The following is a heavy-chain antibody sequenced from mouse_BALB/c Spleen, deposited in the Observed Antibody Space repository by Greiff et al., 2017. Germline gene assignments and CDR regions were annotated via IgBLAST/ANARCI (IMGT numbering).Heavy chain of an antibody. V-gene: IGHV2-2*02. CDR3: ARNYEDAMDY. D-gene: IGHD1-1*01. CDR1: GFSLTSYG. Sequence: QVQLQQSGPGLVQPSQSLSITCTVSGFSLTSYGVHWVRQSPGKGLEWLGVIWSGGSTDYNAAFISRLSISKDNSKSQVFFKMNSLQANDTAIYYCARNYEDAMDYWGQGTSVTVSS. CDR2: IWSGGST. J-gene: IGHJ4*01.